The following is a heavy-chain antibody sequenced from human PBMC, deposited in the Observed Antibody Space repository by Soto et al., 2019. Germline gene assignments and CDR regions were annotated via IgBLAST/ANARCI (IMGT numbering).Heavy chain of an antibody. CDR1: GYTFTSYA. V-gene: IGHV1-3*01. CDR3: ARDLGGWGDY. Sequence: QVQLVQSGAEVKKPGASVKVSCKASGYTFTSYAMHWVRQAPGQRLEWMGWINAGNGNTKYSQKFQGRVTITRDTSASPAHMGLSSLRSEDTAVYYCARDLGGWGDYWGQGTVVTVSS. J-gene: IGHJ4*02. D-gene: IGHD3-16*01. CDR2: INAGNGNT.